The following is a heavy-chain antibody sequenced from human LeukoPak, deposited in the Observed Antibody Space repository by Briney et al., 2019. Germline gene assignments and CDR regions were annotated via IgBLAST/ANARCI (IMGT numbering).Heavy chain of an antibody. Sequence: SETLSLTCAVNGGSFISYYWSWIRQPPGKGLDWIGEINHSGSTIYNTSLKSRVTISVDTSKNQFSLKLSSVTAADKAVYYCARVQYSSSSFFLYDYWGQGTLVTVS. CDR2: INHSGST. J-gene: IGHJ4*02. D-gene: IGHD6-6*01. CDR3: ARVQYSSSSFFLYDY. V-gene: IGHV4-34*01. CDR1: GGSFISYY.